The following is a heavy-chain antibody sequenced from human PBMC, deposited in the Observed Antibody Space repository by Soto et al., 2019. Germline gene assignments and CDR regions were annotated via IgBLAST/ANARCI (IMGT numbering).Heavy chain of an antibody. CDR3: TRDASRDSSARGWFDP. CDR1: GFTFRSFT. CDR2: ISSNSAYI. J-gene: IGHJ5*02. D-gene: IGHD6-13*01. V-gene: IGHV3-21*01. Sequence: PVGSLRLSCAASGFTFRSFTMNWVRQAPGKGLEWVSTISSNSAYIYYTDALRGRFTISRDNAKNSLHLQMNSLRAEDTAVYYCTRDASRDSSARGWFDPSGPGTLVTVSS.